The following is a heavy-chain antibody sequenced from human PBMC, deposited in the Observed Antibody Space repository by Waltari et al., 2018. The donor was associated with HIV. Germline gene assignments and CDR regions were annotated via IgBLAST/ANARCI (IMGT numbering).Heavy chain of an antibody. D-gene: IGHD3-22*01. CDR3: ARDRRLNYYDSSGDAFDI. CDR2: INPNSGGT. V-gene: IGHV1-2*06. J-gene: IGHJ3*02. Sequence: QVQLVQSGAEVKKPGASVKVSCKASGYTFTGYYMHWVRQAPGQGLEWMGRINPNSGGTNYAQKFQGRVTMTRDTSISTAYMELSRLRSDDTAVYYCARDRRLNYYDSSGDAFDIWGQGTMVTVSS. CDR1: GYTFTGYY.